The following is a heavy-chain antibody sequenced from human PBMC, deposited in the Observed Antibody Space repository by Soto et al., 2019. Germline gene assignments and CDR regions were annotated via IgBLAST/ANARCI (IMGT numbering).Heavy chain of an antibody. V-gene: IGHV1-69*13. Sequence: SVKVSCKASGDTFSSYAISWVRQDPGQGLEWMGGIITIFGTANYAQKFQGRVTITADDSTSTAYMELSSLRSEDTAVYYCASWDSSGYGLFDYWGQGTLVTVSS. J-gene: IGHJ4*02. CDR1: GDTFSSYA. CDR2: IITIFGTA. D-gene: IGHD3-22*01. CDR3: ASWDSSGYGLFDY.